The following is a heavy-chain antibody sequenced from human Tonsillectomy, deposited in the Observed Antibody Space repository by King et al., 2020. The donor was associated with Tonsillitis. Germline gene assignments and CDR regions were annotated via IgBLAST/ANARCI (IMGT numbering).Heavy chain of an antibody. J-gene: IGHJ6*02. Sequence: VQLQESGPGLVKPSETLSLTCTVSGGSISSYYWSWIRQPPGKGLEWIGYIYYSGSTNYNPSLKSRVTISVDTSKNQFSLKLGSVTAADTAVYYCAGDLMVRGSTHYYYGMDVWGQGTTVTVSS. CDR2: IYYSGST. CDR3: AGDLMVRGSTHYYYGMDV. D-gene: IGHD3-10*01. V-gene: IGHV4-59*01. CDR1: GGSISSYY.